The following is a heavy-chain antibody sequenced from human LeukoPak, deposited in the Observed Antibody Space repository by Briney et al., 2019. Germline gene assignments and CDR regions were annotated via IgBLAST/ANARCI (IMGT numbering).Heavy chain of an antibody. CDR2: INHSGST. CDR1: GGSFSGYY. J-gene: IGHJ3*02. V-gene: IGHV4-34*01. Sequence: PSETLSLTCAVYGGSFSGYYWSWIRQPPGKGLEWIGEINHSGSTNYNPSLKSRVTISVDTSKNQFSLKLSSVTAAVTAVYYCARGRPDYYGSGSYLFAFDIWGQGTMVTVSS. CDR3: ARGRPDYYGSGSYLFAFDI. D-gene: IGHD3-10*01.